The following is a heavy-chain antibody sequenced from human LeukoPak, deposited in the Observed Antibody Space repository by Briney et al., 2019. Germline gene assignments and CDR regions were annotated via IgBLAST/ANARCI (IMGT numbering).Heavy chain of an antibody. D-gene: IGHD3-22*01. J-gene: IGHJ5*02. CDR2: ISSSSSYI. CDR3: ARGGRDYYDSRFDP. CDR1: GFTFSSYS. Sequence: GGSLGLSCAASGFTFSSYSMNWVRQAPGKGLEWVSSISSSSSYIYYADSVKGRFTISRDNAKNSLYLQMNSLRAEDTAVYYCARGGRDYYDSRFDPWGQGTLVTVSS. V-gene: IGHV3-21*01.